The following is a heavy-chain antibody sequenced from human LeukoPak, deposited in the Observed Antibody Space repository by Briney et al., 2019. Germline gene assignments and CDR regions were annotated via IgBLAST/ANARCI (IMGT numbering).Heavy chain of an antibody. CDR1: GYIFTSYW. V-gene: IGHV5-51*01. CDR2: IYPGDSDT. D-gene: IGHD5-18*01. Sequence: GESLKISCKGSGYIFTSYWIGWVRQMPGEGLEWMGIIYPGDSDTRYSPSFQGQVTISADKSISTAYLQWSSLKASDTAMYYCARLDSYGPPYYYYYMDVWGKGTTVTVSS. J-gene: IGHJ6*03. CDR3: ARLDSYGPPYYYYYMDV.